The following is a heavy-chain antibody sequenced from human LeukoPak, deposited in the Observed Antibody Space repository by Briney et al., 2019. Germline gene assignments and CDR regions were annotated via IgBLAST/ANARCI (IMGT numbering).Heavy chain of an antibody. V-gene: IGHV3-7*01. CDR2: IEQDGSEK. CDR3: ARLGVYDSSGAFDY. D-gene: IGHD3-22*01. CDR1: GFTFSSYW. J-gene: IGHJ4*02. Sequence: PGGSLRLSCAASGFTFSSYWMSWVRQAPGKGLEWVANIEQDGSEKYYVDSVKGRFTISRDNAKNSLYLQMNSLRAEDTAVYYCARLGVYDSSGAFDYWGQGTLVTVSS.